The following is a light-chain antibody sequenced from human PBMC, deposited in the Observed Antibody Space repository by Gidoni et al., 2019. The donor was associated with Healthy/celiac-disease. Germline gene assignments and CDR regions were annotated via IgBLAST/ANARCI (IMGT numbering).Light chain of an antibody. CDR2: LGS. V-gene: IGKV2-28*01. CDR1: QSLMHSSGYNY. J-gene: IGKJ2*01. CDR3: MQALQTPLT. Sequence: VMTQSPLSLPVTPGAPASISCRSSQSLMHSSGYNYVDWYLQKPGQSPQLLIYLGSNRASGVPERFRASGSGTDFTLKISRVEAEDVGVYYCMQALQTPLTFXQXTKLEIK.